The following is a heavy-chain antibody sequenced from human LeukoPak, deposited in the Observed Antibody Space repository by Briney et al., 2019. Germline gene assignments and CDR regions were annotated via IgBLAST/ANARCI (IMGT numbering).Heavy chain of an antibody. CDR1: AFTFSNYV. J-gene: IGHJ4*02. D-gene: IGHD5-12*01. Sequence: QPGGSLRLSCAASAFTFSNYVMSWVRQAPGKGLEWVSNISASGDSTFYADSVKGRFSISRDNSRNTLYLQMNSLRAEDTALYYCAKGKWLGNWGQGTLVTVSS. CDR2: ISASGDST. V-gene: IGHV3-23*01. CDR3: AKGKWLGN.